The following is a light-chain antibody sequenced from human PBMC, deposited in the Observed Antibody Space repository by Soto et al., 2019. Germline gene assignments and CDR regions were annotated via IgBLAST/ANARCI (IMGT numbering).Light chain of an antibody. CDR1: SSAVGGYNY. Sequence: QSALTQPPSASGSPGQSVTISCTGTSSAVGGYNYVSWYQQHPGKAPKLMISEVSKRPSGVPDRFSGSKSGNTASLTVSGLQAEDEADYYCSSFAGNNNLVFGGGTQLTVL. J-gene: IGLJ2*01. V-gene: IGLV2-8*01. CDR2: EVS. CDR3: SSFAGNNNLV.